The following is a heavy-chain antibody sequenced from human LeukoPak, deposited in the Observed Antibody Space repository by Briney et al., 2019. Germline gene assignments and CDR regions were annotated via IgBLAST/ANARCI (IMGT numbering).Heavy chain of an antibody. V-gene: IGHV4-31*03. CDR1: GGSISSGGYY. CDR3: ASFHPSYYYDSSGYIRRDYFDY. D-gene: IGHD3-22*01. J-gene: IGHJ4*02. Sequence: PSQTLSLTCTVSGGSISSGGYYWSWIRQHPGKGLEWIGYIYYSGSTYYNPSLKSRVTISVDTSKNQFSLKLSSVTAADTAVYYCASFHPSYYYDSSGYIRRDYFDYWGQGTLVTVSS. CDR2: IYYSGST.